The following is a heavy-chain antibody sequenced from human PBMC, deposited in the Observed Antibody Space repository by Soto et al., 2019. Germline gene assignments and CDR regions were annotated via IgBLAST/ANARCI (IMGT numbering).Heavy chain of an antibody. CDR3: ARDINIEYSSPTGGSGYYYGMDV. V-gene: IGHV4-31*03. CDR1: GGSISSGGYY. D-gene: IGHD6-6*01. Sequence: SETLSLTCTVSGGSISSGGYYWSWIRQHPGKGLEWIGYIYYSGSTYYNPSLKSRVTISVDTSKNQSSLKLSSVTAADTAVYYCARDINIEYSSPTGGSGYYYGMDVWGQGTTVTVSS. J-gene: IGHJ6*02. CDR2: IYYSGST.